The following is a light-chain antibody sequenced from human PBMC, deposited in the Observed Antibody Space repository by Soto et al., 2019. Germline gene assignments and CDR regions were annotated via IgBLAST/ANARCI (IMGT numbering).Light chain of an antibody. J-gene: IGKJ1*01. CDR2: DAS. CDR1: QSISSW. V-gene: IGKV1-5*01. Sequence: DIQMTQSPSTLSASIVDRVTIACRASQSISSWLAWYQQKPGKAPKLLIYDASSLESGVPSRFSGSGSGTEFTLTISSLQPDDFATYYCQQYNSYSWTFGQGTKV. CDR3: QQYNSYSWT.